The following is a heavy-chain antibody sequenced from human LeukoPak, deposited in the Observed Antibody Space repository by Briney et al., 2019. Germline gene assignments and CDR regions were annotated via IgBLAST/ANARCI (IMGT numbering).Heavy chain of an antibody. V-gene: IGHV3-23*01. CDR2: ISGSGGST. CDR1: GFTFSVYA. CDR3: ARSALYGGGMDV. D-gene: IGHD4/OR15-4a*01. J-gene: IGHJ6*02. Sequence: GGSLRLSCAASGFTFSVYAMTWVRQAPGRGLQWVSAISGSGGSTYYADSVKGRFTISRDNSKNTLFLQMNSLRAEDTAVYYCARSALYGGGMDVWGQGTTVTVSS.